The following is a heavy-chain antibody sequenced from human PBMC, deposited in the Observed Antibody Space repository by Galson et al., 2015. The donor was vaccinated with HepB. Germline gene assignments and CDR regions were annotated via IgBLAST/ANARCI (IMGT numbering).Heavy chain of an antibody. CDR1: GYSFTSYW. CDR3: AIIVGANPDTDAFDI. D-gene: IGHD1-26*01. Sequence: QSGAEVKKTGESLKISCKGSGYSFTSYWIGWVRQMPGKGLEWMGIIYPGDSDTRYSPSFQGQVTISADKSISTAYLQWSSLKASDTAMYYCAIIVGANPDTDAFDIWCQGTMVTVSS. J-gene: IGHJ3*02. CDR2: IYPGDSDT. V-gene: IGHV5-51*01.